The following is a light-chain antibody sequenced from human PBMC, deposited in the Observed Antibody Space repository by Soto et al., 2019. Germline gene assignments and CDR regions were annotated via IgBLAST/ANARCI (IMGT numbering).Light chain of an antibody. CDR1: QSFRGL. J-gene: IGKJ4*01. V-gene: IGKV3-11*01. CDR2: DAS. CDR3: QQFGNSPPLT. Sequence: EVVLTQSPVTLSLSPGERATLSCRASQSFRGLLAWYQQKPGQAPRLLIYDASNRATGIPDRFSGSGSGTDFTLTISSLEPEDFAVYYCQQFGNSPPLTFGGGTKVDIK.